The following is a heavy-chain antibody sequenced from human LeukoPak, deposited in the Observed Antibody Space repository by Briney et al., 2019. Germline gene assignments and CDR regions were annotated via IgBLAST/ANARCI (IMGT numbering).Heavy chain of an antibody. V-gene: IGHV4-59*01. J-gene: IGHJ5*02. CDR2: IYYSGST. CDR1: GGSISSYY. CDR3: ARDRARITIFGAATGGDWFDP. Sequence: PSETLSLTCTVSGGSISSYYWSWIRQPPGKGLEWIGYIYYSGSTNYNPSLKSRVTISVDTSKNQFSLKLSSVTAADTAVYYCARDRARITIFGAATGGDWFDPWGQGTLVTVSS. D-gene: IGHD3-3*01.